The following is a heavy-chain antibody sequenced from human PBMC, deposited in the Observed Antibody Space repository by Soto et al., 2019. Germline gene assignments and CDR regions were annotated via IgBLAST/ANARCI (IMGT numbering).Heavy chain of an antibody. Sequence: QVQLQESGPGLVKPSQTLSLTCTVSGGSISSGGYYWSWIRQHPGKGLEWIGYIYYSGSTYYNPSLQGRVTISLDTSKNHFSRKLSSVTAADTAVYYCARGVTMVRGVIHTPYFDYWGQGTLVTVSS. V-gene: IGHV4-31*03. CDR2: IYYSGST. CDR3: ARGVTMVRGVIHTPYFDY. J-gene: IGHJ4*02. CDR1: GGSISSGGYY. D-gene: IGHD3-10*01.